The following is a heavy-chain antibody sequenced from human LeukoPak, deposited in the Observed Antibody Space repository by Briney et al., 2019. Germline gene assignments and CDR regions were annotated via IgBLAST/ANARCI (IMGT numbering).Heavy chain of an antibody. V-gene: IGHV3-23*01. CDR3: AKDWIQFNRVFDCFDS. CDR2: IGNTET. CDR1: GFSLSNHW. Sequence: GGSLRLSCAASGFSLSNHWVTWVRQAPGKGLEWVATIGNTETFYADSVTGRFTISRDNSKNTVNLQMNRLRVEDTAIYYCAKDWIQFNRVFDCFDSWGQGTLVTVSS. J-gene: IGHJ4*02. D-gene: IGHD5-18*01.